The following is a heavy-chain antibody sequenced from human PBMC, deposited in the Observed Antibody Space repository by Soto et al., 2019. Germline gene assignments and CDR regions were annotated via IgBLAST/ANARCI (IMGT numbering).Heavy chain of an antibody. Sequence: QLRLQESGPGLVKSSETLSLTCTVSGGSVRSSSYYWGWIRQPPGKGLEWIASIYYRGRTHHNPALKRRVTMSLDTYTNQFSPKMTSVTPSDTAVYSCARHEGGAAADRPLDYWGQGTLVTVSS. D-gene: IGHD6-13*01. CDR2: IYYRGRT. J-gene: IGHJ4*02. CDR1: GGSVRSSSYY. V-gene: IGHV4-39*01. CDR3: ARHEGGAAADRPLDY.